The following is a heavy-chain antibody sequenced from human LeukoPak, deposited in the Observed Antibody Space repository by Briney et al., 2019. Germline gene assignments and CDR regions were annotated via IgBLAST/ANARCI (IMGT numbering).Heavy chain of an antibody. CDR2: ISGSGNRT. CDR3: AKDLEEYPGIAVAGGDY. Sequence: GGSLRLSCAASGFTFSSYAMSWVRQAPGKGLEWVSSISGSGNRTYYADSVKGRFTISRDNSKNTLYLQMNSLRAEDTAVYYCAKDLEEYPGIAVAGGDYWGQGTLVTVSS. J-gene: IGHJ4*02. D-gene: IGHD6-19*01. V-gene: IGHV3-23*01. CDR1: GFTFSSYA.